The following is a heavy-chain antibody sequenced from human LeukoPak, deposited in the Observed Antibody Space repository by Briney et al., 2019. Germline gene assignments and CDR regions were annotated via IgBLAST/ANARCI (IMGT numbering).Heavy chain of an antibody. CDR3: TRALRYGRGSVFKAGASYWFDY. Sequence: GGSLRLSCAASGFTVSSNYMSWVRQAPGKGLEWVSVIYSGGSTYYADSVKGRFTISRDNSKNTLYLQMNSLRAEDTAVYYCTRALRYGRGSVFKAGASYWFDYWGLGTLVTVSS. CDR2: IYSGGST. J-gene: IGHJ4*02. CDR1: GFTVSSNY. V-gene: IGHV3-53*01. D-gene: IGHD2-8*02.